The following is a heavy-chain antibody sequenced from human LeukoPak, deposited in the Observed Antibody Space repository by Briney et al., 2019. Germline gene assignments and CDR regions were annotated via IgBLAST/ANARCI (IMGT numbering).Heavy chain of an antibody. CDR2: ISWNSGDI. V-gene: IGHV3-9*01. CDR3: AKAQEDQLLPIDY. CDR1: GFTFDDFA. Sequence: PGGSLRLSCATSGFTFDDFAMHWVRQAPGKGLEWVSGISWNSGDITYADSVKGRFTISRDNTKHSLYLQMNSLRAEDTALYYCAKAQEDQLLPIDYWGQGTLVTVSS. J-gene: IGHJ4*02. D-gene: IGHD2-2*01.